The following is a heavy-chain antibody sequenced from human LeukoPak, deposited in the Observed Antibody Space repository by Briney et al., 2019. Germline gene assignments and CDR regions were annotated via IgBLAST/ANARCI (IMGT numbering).Heavy chain of an antibody. V-gene: IGHV3-7*03. D-gene: IGHD2-15*01. J-gene: IGHJ4*02. CDR3: VKNTACYHLDF. CDR1: GFTFSGFW. CDR2: INGDGSEG. Sequence: GGSLRLSCAVSGFTFSGFWMSWSRQAPGKGLEWVASINGDGSEGYYADVVKGRFTISRDNAKNSLYLQINSLRAEDTAVYYCVKNTACYHLDFWGQPTLVTLSS.